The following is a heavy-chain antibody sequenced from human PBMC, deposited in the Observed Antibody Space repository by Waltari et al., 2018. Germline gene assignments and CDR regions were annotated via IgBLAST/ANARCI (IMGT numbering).Heavy chain of an antibody. J-gene: IGHJ4*02. D-gene: IGHD1-1*01. Sequence: EVQLVESGGGLVKPGWSLRLSCEASGFTFNTAWMTWVRRAPGRGLEWVGRIKTRAEGVTVDYAAPLKGRFAVSRDDSKNTVYLEMSGLRTEDSGMYYCATATQTGRLENTDYWGQGTLVTVS. CDR3: ATATQTGRLENTDY. V-gene: IGHV3-15*01. CDR1: GFTFNTAW. CDR2: IKTRAEGVTV.